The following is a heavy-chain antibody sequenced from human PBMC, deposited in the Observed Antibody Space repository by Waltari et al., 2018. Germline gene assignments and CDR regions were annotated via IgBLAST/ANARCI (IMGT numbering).Heavy chain of an antibody. CDR3: ATDEYYDFWSGPRVPGDY. D-gene: IGHD3-3*01. CDR1: VYTFTRYA. CDR2: INTNTGNP. Sequence: QVQLVQSGSELKKPGASVKVSCKASVYTFTRYAMNWVRQAPGQGLEWMGWINTNTGNPTYAQGFTGRFVFSLDTSVSTAYLQISSLKAEDTAVYYCATDEYYDFWSGPRVPGDYWGQGTLVTVSS. J-gene: IGHJ4*02. V-gene: IGHV7-4-1*02.